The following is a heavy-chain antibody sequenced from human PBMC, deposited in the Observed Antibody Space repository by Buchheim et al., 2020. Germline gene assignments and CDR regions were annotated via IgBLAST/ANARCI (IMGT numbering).Heavy chain of an antibody. Sequence: EVQLVESGGGLVQPGGSLRLSCAASGFTFSSEWMHWVRQAPGKGLAWVSRINGDGSSTSYADSVKGRFTISRDNAKNQLYLQMNSLRVEDTAVYYCTPFSGWFRHYWGQGTL. CDR1: GFTFSSEW. CDR2: INGDGSST. J-gene: IGHJ4*02. V-gene: IGHV3-74*01. CDR3: TPFSGWFRHY. D-gene: IGHD6-19*01.